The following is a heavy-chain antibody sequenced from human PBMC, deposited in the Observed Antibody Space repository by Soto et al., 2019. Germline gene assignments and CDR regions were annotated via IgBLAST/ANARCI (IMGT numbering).Heavy chain of an antibody. V-gene: IGHV1-69*13. CDR1: GGTFSSYA. D-gene: IGHD5-18*01. J-gene: IGHJ3*02. Sequence: ASVKVSCKASGGTFSSYAISWVRQAPGQGLEWMGGIIPIFGTANYAQKFQGRVTITADESTSTAYMELSSLRSEDTAVYYCARGPIGYSYGYAFDIWGQGTMVTVSS. CDR3: ARGPIGYSYGYAFDI. CDR2: IIPIFGTA.